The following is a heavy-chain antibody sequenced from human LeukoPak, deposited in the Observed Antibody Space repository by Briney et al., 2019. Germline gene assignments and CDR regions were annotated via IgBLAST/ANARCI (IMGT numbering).Heavy chain of an antibody. CDR3: AREYCSSTSCYRDAFDI. V-gene: IGHV4-39*01. CDR2: IYYSGST. Sequence: SETLSLTCTVSGGSISSSSYYWGWIRQPPGKGLEWIGSIYYSGSTYYNPSLKSRVTISVDTSKNQFSLKLSSVTAADTAVYYCAREYCSSTSCYRDAFDIWGQGTMVTVSS. J-gene: IGHJ3*02. CDR1: GGSISSSSYY. D-gene: IGHD2-2*02.